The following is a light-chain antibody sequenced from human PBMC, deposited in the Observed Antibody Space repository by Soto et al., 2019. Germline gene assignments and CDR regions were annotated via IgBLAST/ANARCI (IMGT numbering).Light chain of an antibody. Sequence: DIQMTQSPSTLSATVGDRVTITCRASQSISSWLAWYQQKPGKAPKLLIYDASSLQSGVPSRFSGSGSGTQFTLTISSLQPDDFATYYCQQYNRYPYTFGQGTKLEIK. J-gene: IGKJ2*01. V-gene: IGKV1-5*01. CDR2: DAS. CDR1: QSISSW. CDR3: QQYNRYPYT.